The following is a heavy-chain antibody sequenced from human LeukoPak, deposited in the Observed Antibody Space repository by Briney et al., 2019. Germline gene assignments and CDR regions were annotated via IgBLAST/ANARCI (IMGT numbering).Heavy chain of an antibody. J-gene: IGHJ4*02. V-gene: IGHV4-31*03. Sequence: SETLSLTCSVSGGSMSNGGYYWSWIRQHPGKGLEWMGHIYYSGTVYYNPSLRSRVSISVDTSKNQFSLRLSSVTVADTAVYYCARLGMAASYFYDSSGDKFDYWGQGTLVTVSS. CDR2: IYYSGTV. CDR1: GGSMSNGGYY. CDR3: ARLGMAASYFYDSSGDKFDY. D-gene: IGHD3-22*01.